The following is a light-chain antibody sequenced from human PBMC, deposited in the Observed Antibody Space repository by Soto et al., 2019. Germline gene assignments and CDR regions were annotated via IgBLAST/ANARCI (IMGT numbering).Light chain of an antibody. V-gene: IGKV4-1*01. CDR1: QSVLYSSNNKYT. CDR2: WAS. CDR3: QQYYDLLT. Sequence: DIVMTQSPDSLAVSLGERATINCRSSQSVLYSSNNKYTIAWYQQKPGQPPRLLIYWASTRESGVPDRFSGSGSGTDFTLTISSLQAEDVAVYYCQQYYDLLTFDGGTKVEIK. J-gene: IGKJ4*01.